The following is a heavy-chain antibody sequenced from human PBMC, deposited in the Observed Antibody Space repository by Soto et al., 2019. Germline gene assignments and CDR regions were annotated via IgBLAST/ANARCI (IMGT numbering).Heavy chain of an antibody. CDR2: ISSSSSTI. D-gene: IGHD2-2*01. Sequence: EVQLVESGGGLVQPGGSLRLSCAASGFTFSSYSMNWVRQAPGKGLEWVSYISSSSSTIYYADSVKGRFTISRDNAKNSLYLQMNSLRAEDTAVYYCAVVPAVNGHYGMDVWGQGTTVTVSS. CDR1: GFTFSSYS. V-gene: IGHV3-48*01. CDR3: AVVPAVNGHYGMDV. J-gene: IGHJ6*02.